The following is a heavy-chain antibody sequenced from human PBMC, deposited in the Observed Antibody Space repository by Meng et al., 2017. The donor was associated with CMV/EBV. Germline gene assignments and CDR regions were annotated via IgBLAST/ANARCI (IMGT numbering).Heavy chain of an antibody. J-gene: IGHJ4*02. D-gene: IGHD6-13*01. V-gene: IGHV1-46*01. CDR1: GYTFTSYY. Sequence: ASVNVSCQASGYTFTSYYMHWVRQAPGQGLEWMGIINPSGSSTSYAQKFQGRVTMTRDTSTSTVYMELSSLRSEDTAVYYCARDPTRNSSSWYGLNYWGQGTLVTVSS. CDR3: ARDPTRNSSSWYGLNY. CDR2: INPSGSST.